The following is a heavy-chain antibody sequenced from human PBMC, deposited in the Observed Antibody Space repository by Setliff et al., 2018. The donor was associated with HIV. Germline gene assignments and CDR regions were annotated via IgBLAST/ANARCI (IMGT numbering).Heavy chain of an antibody. CDR1: GGSMSGSSYY. CDR2: LDYSGST. Sequence: SETLSLTCTVSGGSMSGSSYYWGWIRQPPGKGLEWIGSLDYSGSTYYNPSLKSRVTISVDTSKNQFSLNLSSVTAADTAVYYCARDFCSSTTCTNWFHPWGQGTLVTVSS. J-gene: IGHJ5*02. D-gene: IGHD2-2*01. V-gene: IGHV4-39*07. CDR3: ARDFCSSTTCTNWFHP.